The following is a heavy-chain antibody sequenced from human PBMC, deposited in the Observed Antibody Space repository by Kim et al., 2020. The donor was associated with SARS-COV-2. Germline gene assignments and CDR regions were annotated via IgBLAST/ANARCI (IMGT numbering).Heavy chain of an antibody. CDR3: ATDVYSGFGGVAEYFEH. D-gene: IGHD5-12*01. CDR2: ISGSGDTT. V-gene: IGHV3-23*01. J-gene: IGHJ1*01. Sequence: GGSLRLSCAASGFTFNNYAMTWVRQVPGKGLEWVSGISGSGDTTYYADSVKGRFTISRDNSKNMLYLQMNSLRVEDAALYYCATDVYSGFGGVAEYFEH. CDR1: GFTFNNYA.